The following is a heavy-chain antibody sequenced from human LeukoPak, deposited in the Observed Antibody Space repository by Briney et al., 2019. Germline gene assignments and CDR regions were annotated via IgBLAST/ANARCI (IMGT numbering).Heavy chain of an antibody. CDR1: GGSISTYY. CDR2: FYYRGST. D-gene: IGHD6-25*01. Sequence: PSETLSLTCTVSGGSISTYYWSWIRQPPGKGLEWIGTFYYRGSTYFNPSLKSRVTISVDTSKNQFTLKLISVTAADTAVYYCARTAATYFDYWGQGTLVTVSS. J-gene: IGHJ4*02. CDR3: ARTAATYFDY. V-gene: IGHV4-59*04.